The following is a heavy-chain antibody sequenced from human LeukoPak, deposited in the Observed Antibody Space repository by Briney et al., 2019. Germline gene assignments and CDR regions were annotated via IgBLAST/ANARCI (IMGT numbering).Heavy chain of an antibody. CDR1: GFSFRDYW. CDR3: ASIYDFWSGYQLPFDY. D-gene: IGHD3-3*01. V-gene: IGHV3-7*01. CDR2: IEPDGSGK. Sequence: GGSLRLSCAASGFSFRDYWMSWVRQAPGKGLEWVADIEPDGSGKTYVDSVKGRFTISRDNAQQSLYLQMDTLTAEDTAVYYCASIYDFWSGYQLPFDYWGQGTLVTVSS. J-gene: IGHJ4*02.